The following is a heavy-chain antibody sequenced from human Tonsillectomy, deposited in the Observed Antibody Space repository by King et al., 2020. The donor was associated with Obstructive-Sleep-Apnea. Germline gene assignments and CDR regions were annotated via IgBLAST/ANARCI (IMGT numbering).Heavy chain of an antibody. D-gene: IGHD5-12*01. CDR1: GGSISNYY. CDR2: MYYSGNT. V-gene: IGHV4-59*08. CDR3: ARHRGVEDYGGYGDYFDY. Sequence: VQLQESGPGLVKPSETLSLTCTVSGGSISNYYWSWIRQPPGKGLEWIGYMYYSGNTNFNPSLKSRVTISADTSKIQISLRLSSLTAADTAVYYCARHRGVEDYGGYGDYFDYWGQGTLVTVSS. J-gene: IGHJ4*02.